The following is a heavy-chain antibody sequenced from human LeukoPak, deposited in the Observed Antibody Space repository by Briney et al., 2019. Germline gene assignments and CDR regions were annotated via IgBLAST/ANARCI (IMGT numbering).Heavy chain of an antibody. Sequence: SVKVSCKASGGTFSSYAISWVRQAPGQGLEWMGGIIPIFGTANYAQKFQGRVTITADESTSTAYMELSSQRSEDAAVYYCARGCSGGSCYSAGYFQHWGQGTLVTVSS. D-gene: IGHD2-15*01. V-gene: IGHV1-69*13. J-gene: IGHJ1*01. CDR1: GGTFSSYA. CDR2: IIPIFGTA. CDR3: ARGCSGGSCYSAGYFQH.